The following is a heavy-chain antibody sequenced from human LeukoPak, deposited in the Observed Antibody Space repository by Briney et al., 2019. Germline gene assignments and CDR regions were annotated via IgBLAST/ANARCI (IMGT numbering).Heavy chain of an antibody. V-gene: IGHV3-30*02. CDR3: PNDTIHPKAGFDP. D-gene: IGHD2-2*01. J-gene: IGHJ5*02. CDR2: IRYDGSNK. CDR1: GFTFSSYG. Sequence: PGGSLRLSCAASGFTFSSYGMHWVRQAPGKGLEWVAFIRYDGSNKYYADSVKGRFTISRDNSKNTLYLQMNSLRGEDTSVYYCPNDTIHPKAGFDPWGKRTLLTVSS.